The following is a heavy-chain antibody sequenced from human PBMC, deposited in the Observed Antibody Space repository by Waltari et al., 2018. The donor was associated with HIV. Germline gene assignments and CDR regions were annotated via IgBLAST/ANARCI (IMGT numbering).Heavy chain of an antibody. CDR3: ATAFGGKDLDV. V-gene: IGHV3-23*01. J-gene: IGHJ6*04. CDR1: GLTFSTYA. CDR2: FSVRGDP. D-gene: IGHD2-15*01. Sequence: EVQVLESGGGLVQPGGSLRLYCAASGLTFSTYAMGWVRQVPGKGLEGRSGFSVRGDPYYADSVKGRLTISRDNSKNTVYQQMNSLRVEDSAVYYCATAFGGKDLDVWGKGASVTVAS.